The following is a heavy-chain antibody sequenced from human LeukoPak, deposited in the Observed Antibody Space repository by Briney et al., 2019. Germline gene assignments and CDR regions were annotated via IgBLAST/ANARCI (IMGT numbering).Heavy chain of an antibody. J-gene: IGHJ3*02. D-gene: IGHD3-10*01. CDR1: GGSISSYY. CDR3: AREGTYDAFDI. V-gene: IGHV4-59*01. Sequence: RPSETLSLTCTVSGGSISSYYWSWIRQPPGKGLEWIGYIYDSGSTNYNPSLKSRVTISVDTSKNQFSLKLSSVTAADTAVYYCAREGTYDAFDIWGQGTMVTVSS. CDR2: IYDSGST.